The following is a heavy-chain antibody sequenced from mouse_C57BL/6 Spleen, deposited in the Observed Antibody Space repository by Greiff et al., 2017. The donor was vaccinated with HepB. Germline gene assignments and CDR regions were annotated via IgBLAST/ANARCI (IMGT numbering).Heavy chain of an antibody. J-gene: IGHJ4*01. CDR1: GYTFTDHT. CDR3: AREGRLPYYAMDY. V-gene: IGHV1-78*01. Sequence: VQLQQSDAELVKPGASVKISCKVSGYTFTDHTIHWMKQRPEQGLEWIGYIYPRDGSTKYNEKFKGKATLTADKSSSTAYMQLNSLTSADSAVYFCAREGRLPYYAMDYWGQGTSVTVSS. D-gene: IGHD2-2*01. CDR2: IYPRDGST.